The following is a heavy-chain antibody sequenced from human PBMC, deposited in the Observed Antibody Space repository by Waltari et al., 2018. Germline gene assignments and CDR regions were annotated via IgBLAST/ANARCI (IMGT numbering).Heavy chain of an antibody. J-gene: IGHJ4*02. CDR1: GLPARRPG. V-gene: IGHV3-7*01. CDR2: IKTEGSET. Sequence: EVQVVESGGGVVQPGGSLMLSCAASGLPARRPGRTWVRQAPGKGLEWVANIKTEGSETYYVDSVKGRFTISRDNTKNSLYLQMSSLRAEDTAVYYCAIGGVETSWYWRYWGQGTLVTVSS. D-gene: IGHD6-13*01. CDR3: AIGGVETSWYWRY.